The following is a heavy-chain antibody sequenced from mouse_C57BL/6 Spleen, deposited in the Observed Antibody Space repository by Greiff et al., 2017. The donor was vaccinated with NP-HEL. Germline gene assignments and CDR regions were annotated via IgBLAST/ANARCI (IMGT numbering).Heavy chain of an antibody. D-gene: IGHD2-4*01. J-gene: IGHJ4*01. V-gene: IGHV2-2*01. CDR2: IWSGGST. Sequence: VQLQQSGPGLVQPSQSLSITCTVSGFSLTSYGVHWVRQSPGKGLEWLGVIWSGGSTDYNAAFISRLSISKDNSKSQVFFKMNSLQADDTAIYYCARNYGMITTGGPYYYAMDYWGQGTSVTVSS. CDR1: GFSLTSYG. CDR3: ARNYGMITTGGPYYYAMDY.